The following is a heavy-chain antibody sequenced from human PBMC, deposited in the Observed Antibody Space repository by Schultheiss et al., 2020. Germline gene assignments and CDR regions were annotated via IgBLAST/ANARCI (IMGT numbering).Heavy chain of an antibody. CDR3: AKEGTVTTDPFDY. V-gene: IGHV3-NL1*01. J-gene: IGHJ4*02. CDR2: IYSGGST. D-gene: IGHD4-17*01. Sequence: GGSLRLSCAASGFTFSSYGMHWVRQAPGKGLEWVSVIYSGGSTYYADSVKGRFTISRDNSKNTLYLQMNSLRAEDTAVYYCAKEGTVTTDPFDYWGQGTLVTVSS. CDR1: GFTFSSYG.